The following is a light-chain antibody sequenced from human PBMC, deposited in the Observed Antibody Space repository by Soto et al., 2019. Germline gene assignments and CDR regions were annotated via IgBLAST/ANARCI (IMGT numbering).Light chain of an antibody. J-gene: IGKJ4*01. V-gene: IGKV3-20*01. CDR3: QYEGDSPRFT. CDR2: GAS. Sequence: EIVVPQSPGTLSLSPGERATLACRASQSVSSTWLTWYQQKPGQAPRRLIDGASIRDTGITDRFSGSGSGTDFTLLISSQEPEDFAVAYCQYEGDSPRFTFGGGTKVEIK. CDR1: QSVSSTW.